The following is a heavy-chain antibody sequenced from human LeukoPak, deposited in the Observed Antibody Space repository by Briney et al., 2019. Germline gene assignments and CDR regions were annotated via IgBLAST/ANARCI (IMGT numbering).Heavy chain of an antibody. CDR3: ATTPGKIWFGELSR. D-gene: IGHD3-10*01. CDR1: GYIFSIYA. Sequence: ASVKVSCKASGYIFSIYAMIWVRQAPGQGLELMGWINPNTGNPTYAQGFTGRFVFSLDTSVSTAYLQISSLKAEDTAVYYCATTPGKIWFGELSRWGQGTLVTVSS. V-gene: IGHV7-4-1*02. CDR2: INPNTGNP. J-gene: IGHJ4*02.